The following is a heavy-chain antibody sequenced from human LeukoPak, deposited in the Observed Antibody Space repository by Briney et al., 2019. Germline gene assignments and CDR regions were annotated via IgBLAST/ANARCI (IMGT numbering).Heavy chain of an antibody. J-gene: IGHJ4*02. CDR2: IYHSGST. CDR3: ARDHLDSGSYSNFDY. Sequence: PSETLSLTCTVSGGSISSGGYYWSWIRQPPGKGLEWIGSIYHSGSTYYNPSLKSRVTISVDTSKNQFSLKLSSVTAADTAVYYCARDHLDSGSYSNFDYWGQGTLVTVSS. CDR1: GGSISSGGYY. V-gene: IGHV4-39*07. D-gene: IGHD1-26*01.